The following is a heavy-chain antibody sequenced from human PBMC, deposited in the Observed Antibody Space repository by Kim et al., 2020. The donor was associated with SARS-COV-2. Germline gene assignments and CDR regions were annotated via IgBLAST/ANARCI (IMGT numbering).Heavy chain of an antibody. J-gene: IGHJ5*02. CDR3: ARDPVTMVRGSYFFGRDERGWFDP. Sequence: ASVKVSCKASGYTFTSYGISWVRQAPGQGLEWMGWISAYNGNTNYAQKLQGRVTMTTDTSTSTAYMELRSLRSDDTAVYYCARDPVTMVRGSYFFGRDERGWFDPWGQGTLVTVSS. D-gene: IGHD3-10*01. CDR1: GYTFTSYG. V-gene: IGHV1-18*01. CDR2: ISAYNGNT.